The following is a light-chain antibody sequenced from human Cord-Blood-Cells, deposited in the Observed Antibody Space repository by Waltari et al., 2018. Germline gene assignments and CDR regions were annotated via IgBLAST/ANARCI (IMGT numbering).Light chain of an antibody. V-gene: IGKV4-1*01. CDR3: QQYYSTPPT. Sequence: DIVMTQPPDSLAGSLGERATIHCKSSQSVLYSSNNKNYLAWYQQKPGQPPKLLIYWASTRESGVPDRFSGSGSGTDFTLTISSLQAEDVAVYYCQQYYSTPPTFGQGTKVEIK. CDR2: WAS. CDR1: QSVLYSSNNKNY. J-gene: IGKJ1*01.